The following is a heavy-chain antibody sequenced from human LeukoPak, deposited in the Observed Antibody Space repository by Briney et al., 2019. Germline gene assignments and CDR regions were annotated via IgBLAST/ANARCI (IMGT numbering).Heavy chain of an antibody. D-gene: IGHD3-10*01. CDR3: AKDPPNYYGSGSYLDY. J-gene: IGHJ4*02. CDR2: ISYDGSNK. V-gene: IGHV3-30*18. CDR1: GFTFSSYG. Sequence: GGSLRLSCAASGFTFSSYGMHWVRQAPGKGLEWVAVISYDGSNKYYADSVKGRFTISRDNSKNTLYLQMNSLRAEDTAVYYCAKDPPNYYGSGSYLDYWGQGTLVTVSS.